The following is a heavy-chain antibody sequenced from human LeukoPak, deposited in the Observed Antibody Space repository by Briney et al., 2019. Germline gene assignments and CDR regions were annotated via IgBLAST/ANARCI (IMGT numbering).Heavy chain of an antibody. V-gene: IGHV4-34*01. D-gene: IGHD6-19*01. Sequence: SETLSLTCAVYGGSFSGYYWSWIRQPPGKGLEWIGEINHSGSTNYNPSLKSRVTISVDTSKNQFSLKLSSVTAADTAVCYCAREGSGWSFFDYWGQGTLVTVSS. CDR2: INHSGST. CDR3: AREGSGWSFFDY. CDR1: GGSFSGYY. J-gene: IGHJ4*02.